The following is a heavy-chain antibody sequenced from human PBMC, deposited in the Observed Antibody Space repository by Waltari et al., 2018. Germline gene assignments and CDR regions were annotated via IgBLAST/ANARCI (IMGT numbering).Heavy chain of an antibody. CDR1: GYSLSSGYY. V-gene: IGHV4-38-2*01. CDR3: ARGKRIQLWSRFLYYFDY. CDR2: IYHSGST. Sequence: QVQLQESGPGLVKPSETLSPTCAVSGYSLSSGYYLGWIAQPPGKGLEWIGSIYHSGSTYYNPSLKSRVTISVDTSKNQFSLKLSSVTAADTAVYYCARGKRIQLWSRFLYYFDYWGQGTLVTVSS. D-gene: IGHD5-18*01. J-gene: IGHJ4*02.